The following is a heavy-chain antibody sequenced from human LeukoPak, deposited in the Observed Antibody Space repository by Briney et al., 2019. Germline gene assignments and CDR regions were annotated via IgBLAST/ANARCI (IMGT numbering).Heavy chain of an antibody. Sequence: GGSLRLSCTASGFIFSNFEMNWVRQAPGKGLQWLAYINSGATSEYYADSVEGRFTISRDNAKNSLFLQMNSLRVQDTAIYYCARVICTGGSCFQNDYWGQGTLVTVSS. CDR2: INSGATSE. CDR1: GFIFSNFE. D-gene: IGHD2-15*01. CDR3: ARVICTGGSCFQNDY. J-gene: IGHJ4*02. V-gene: IGHV3-48*03.